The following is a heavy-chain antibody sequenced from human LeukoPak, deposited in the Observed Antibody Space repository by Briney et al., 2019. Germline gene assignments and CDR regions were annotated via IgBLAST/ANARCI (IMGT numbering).Heavy chain of an antibody. Sequence: GESLKISCKGSGYSFTSYWISWVRQMPGKGLEWMGRIDPSDSYTNYSPSFQGQVTISADKSISTAYLQWSSLKASDTAMYYCARHSLLWFGDLGDAFDIWGQGTMVTVSS. V-gene: IGHV5-10-1*04. CDR2: IDPSDSYT. D-gene: IGHD3-10*01. CDR1: GYSFTSYW. J-gene: IGHJ3*02. CDR3: ARHSLLWFGDLGDAFDI.